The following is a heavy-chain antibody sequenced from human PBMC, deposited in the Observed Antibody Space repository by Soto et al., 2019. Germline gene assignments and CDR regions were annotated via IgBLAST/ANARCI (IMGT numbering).Heavy chain of an antibody. D-gene: IGHD6-13*01. CDR1: EDTFTRYV. Sequence: QVQLVQSGAEVKKPGASVKVSCKASEDTFTRYVIHWVRQAPGQRHEWMGWINAGNGNTKYSQNFQGRVTITRDASASTAYMELSSLRSQDTAVYYCATSTIDTSTWKQYFYGMDVWGQGSTVTVSS. CDR2: INAGNGNT. CDR3: ATSTIDTSTWKQYFYGMDV. J-gene: IGHJ6*02. V-gene: IGHV1-3*01.